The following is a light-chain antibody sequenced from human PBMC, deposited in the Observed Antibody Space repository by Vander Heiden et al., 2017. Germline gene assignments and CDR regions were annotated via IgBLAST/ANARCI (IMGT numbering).Light chain of an antibody. CDR2: SAS. V-gene: IGKV1-39*01. Sequence: DIQMTQSPSSLSASVGDSVTITCRPSRSISNFLNWYQQKPGKAPNLLIYSASTLHHGVPSRFRGGGSGTHFTLTIDGLQPEDFATYYCQHSYTTPIYFGQGTRLDI. CDR1: RSISNF. J-gene: IGKJ5*01. CDR3: QHSYTTPIY.